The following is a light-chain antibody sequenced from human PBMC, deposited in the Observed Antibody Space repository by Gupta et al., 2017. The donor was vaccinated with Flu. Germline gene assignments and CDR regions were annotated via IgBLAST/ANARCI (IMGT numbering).Light chain of an antibody. J-gene: IGKJ2*01. CDR3: QQYYSIPYN. V-gene: IGKV4-1*01. Sequence: DIVMTQSPDSLAVSLGERATINCKSSQSVLHTSTNNNYLAWFQQKPQQPPKLLIYCASTRESGVPDRFSGSGSGTDFTLTISSLQAEDVAVYYCQQYYSIPYNFGQGTKLEIK. CDR1: QSVLHTSTNNNY. CDR2: CAS.